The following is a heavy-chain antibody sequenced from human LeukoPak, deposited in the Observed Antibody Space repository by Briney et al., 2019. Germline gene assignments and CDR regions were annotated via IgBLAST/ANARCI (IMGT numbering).Heavy chain of an antibody. CDR3: ASLGRSFDY. J-gene: IGHJ4*02. Sequence: GGTLRLSCAASGFTFSSYGMSWVRQAPGKGLEWVSAISGSGGSTSYADSVKGRFTISRDNAKNTLYLQMNSLRAEDTAVYYCASLGRSFDYWGQGTLVTVSS. V-gene: IGHV3-23*01. CDR1: GFTFSSYG. CDR2: ISGSGGST. D-gene: IGHD1-26*01.